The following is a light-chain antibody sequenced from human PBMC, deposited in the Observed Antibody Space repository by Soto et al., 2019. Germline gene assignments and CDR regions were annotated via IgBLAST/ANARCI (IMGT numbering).Light chain of an antibody. V-gene: IGKV3D-15*01. Sequence: EIVMTQSPTTLSVSPGETVTLSCRASQTISTNLAWYQQKPGQAPRLLIYGASTRATGIPARFSGSGSGTEFTLTITRPQTEDCAVYYCKQYSHWPPITVGGGERVEIK. CDR3: KQYSHWPPIT. CDR1: QTISTN. J-gene: IGKJ4*01. CDR2: GAS.